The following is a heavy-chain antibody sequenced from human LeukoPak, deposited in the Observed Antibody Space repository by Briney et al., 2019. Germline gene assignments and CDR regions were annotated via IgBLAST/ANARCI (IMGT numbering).Heavy chain of an antibody. CDR2: INWNGGST. CDR3: ARGYSGSYYYYFDY. D-gene: IGHD1-26*01. Sequence: GGSLRLSCAASGFTFDDYGMSWVRQAPGKGLEWVSGINWNGGSTGYADSVKGRFTISRDNAKNSLYLQMNSLRAEDTALYYCARGYSGSYYYYFDYWGQGTLVTVSS. V-gene: IGHV3-20*04. CDR1: GFTFDDYG. J-gene: IGHJ4*02.